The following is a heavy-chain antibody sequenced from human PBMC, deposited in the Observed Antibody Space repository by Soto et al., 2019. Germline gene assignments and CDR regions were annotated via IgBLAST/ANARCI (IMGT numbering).Heavy chain of an antibody. J-gene: IGHJ3*02. CDR1: GYTFTGYY. Sequence: ASVKVSCKTSGYTFTGYYMHWVRQAPGQGLEWMGRIIPNLGITNYAQKFQGRVTITTDTSMSTAYMELSSLRSEDTAVYYCAVLAVAAQRYAFDIWGQGTMVTVSS. V-gene: IGHV1-2*02. D-gene: IGHD6-19*01. CDR3: AVLAVAAQRYAFDI. CDR2: IIPNLGIT.